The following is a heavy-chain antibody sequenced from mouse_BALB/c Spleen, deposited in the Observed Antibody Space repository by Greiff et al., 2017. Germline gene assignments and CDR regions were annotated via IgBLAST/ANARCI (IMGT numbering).Heavy chain of an antibody. J-gene: IGHJ2*01. Sequence: EVQLVESGGGLVQPGGSLKLSCAASGFTFSSYSMSWVRQTPEKRLEWVAYISNGGGSTYYPDTVKGRFTISRDTAKNTQYLQMSSLTSEDTAMYYCARRTGTGYIDYWGQGTTLTVSS. V-gene: IGHV5-12-2*01. CDR2: ISNGGGST. CDR3: ARRTGTGYIDY. D-gene: IGHD4-1*01. CDR1: GFTFSSYS.